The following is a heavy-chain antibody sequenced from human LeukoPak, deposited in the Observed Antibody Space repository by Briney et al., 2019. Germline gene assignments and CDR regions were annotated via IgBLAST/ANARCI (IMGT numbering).Heavy chain of an antibody. CDR2: ISGYNGNT. Sequence: ASVKVSCKASGYTFTSYGISWVRQAPGQGLEWMGWISGYNGNTNYAQKLQGRVTMTTDTSTSTAYMELRSLRSDDTAVYYCARVRETMIVVAELDYWGQGTLVTVSS. J-gene: IGHJ4*02. D-gene: IGHD3-22*01. CDR3: ARVRETMIVVAELDY. V-gene: IGHV1-18*01. CDR1: GYTFTSYG.